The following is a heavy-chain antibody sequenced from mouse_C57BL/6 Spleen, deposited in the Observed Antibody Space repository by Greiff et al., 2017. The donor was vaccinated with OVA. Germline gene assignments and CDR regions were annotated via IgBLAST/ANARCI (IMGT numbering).Heavy chain of an antibody. CDR2: IHPNSGST. CDR1: GYTFTSYW. D-gene: IGHD1-1*01. V-gene: IGHV1-64*01. Sequence: QVQLQQPGAELVKPGASVTLSCKASGYTFTSYWMHWVKQRPGQGLEWIGMIHPNSGSTNYNEKFKSKATLTVDKSSSTAYMQLSSLTSEDSAVYYCARKEDYYGPYFDYWGQGTTLTVSS. CDR3: ARKEDYYGPYFDY. J-gene: IGHJ2*01.